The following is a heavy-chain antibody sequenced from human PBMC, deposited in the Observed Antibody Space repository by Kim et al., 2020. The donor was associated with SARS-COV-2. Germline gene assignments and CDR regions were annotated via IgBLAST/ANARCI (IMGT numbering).Heavy chain of an antibody. CDR2: IYYSGST. Sequence: SETLSLTCTVSGGSISSGGYYWSWIRQHPGKGLEWIGYIYYSGSTYYNSSLKSRLTLSVDTSKNQFSLKRSSVTAADTAVYYCARDPLKNPVALGYYYYYGMDVGGQNTTV. CDR1: GGSISSGGYY. CDR3: ARDPLKNPVALGYYYYYGMDV. V-gene: IGHV4-31*03. J-gene: IGHJ6*02.